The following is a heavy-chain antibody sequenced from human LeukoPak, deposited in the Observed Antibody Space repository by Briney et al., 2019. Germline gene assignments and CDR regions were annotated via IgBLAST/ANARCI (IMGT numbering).Heavy chain of an antibody. CDR1: GFTFSSYS. CDR3: ARSVAAAGTNY. D-gene: IGHD6-13*01. V-gene: IGHV3-21*01. CDR2: ISSSSSYI. Sequence: GGSLRLSCAASGFTFSSYSMNWVRQAPGKGLEWVSSISSSSSYIYYADSVKGRFTISRDNAKISLYLQMNSLRAEDTAVYYCARSVAAAGTNYWGQGTLVTVSS. J-gene: IGHJ4*02.